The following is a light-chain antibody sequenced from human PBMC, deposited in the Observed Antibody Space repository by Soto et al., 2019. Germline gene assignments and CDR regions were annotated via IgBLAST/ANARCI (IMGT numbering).Light chain of an antibody. CDR3: QQYNRWPYT. V-gene: IGKV3-15*01. J-gene: IGKJ2*01. CDR1: QSVSSN. Sequence: EIVMTQSPATLSVSPGERATLSCRASQSVSSNFAWYQQKPGQALRLLSYGTSTRATGIPPSFSGSGSATEFTLNLSRLQSEDFAVYYCQQYNRWPYTFGLWIKLEVK. CDR2: GTS.